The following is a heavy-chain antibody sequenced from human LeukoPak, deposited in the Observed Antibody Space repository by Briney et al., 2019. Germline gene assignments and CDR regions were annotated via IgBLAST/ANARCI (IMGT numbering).Heavy chain of an antibody. CDR2: ISSSSSYI. D-gene: IGHD5-18*01. Sequence: GGSLRLSCVISGITVSTNYMSWVRQAPGKGLEWVSSISSSSSYIYYADSVKGRFTISRDNAKNSLYLQMNSLRAEDTAVYYCARGYSYGFVDYWGQGTLVTVSS. J-gene: IGHJ4*02. CDR1: GITVSTNY. V-gene: IGHV3-21*01. CDR3: ARGYSYGFVDY.